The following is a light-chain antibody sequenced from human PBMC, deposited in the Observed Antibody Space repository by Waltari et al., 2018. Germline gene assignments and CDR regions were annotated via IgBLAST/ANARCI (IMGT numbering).Light chain of an antibody. CDR3: QQSYTTPFT. J-gene: IGKJ3*01. CDR2: DAS. V-gene: IGKV1-5*01. Sequence: IQMTQSPSTLSASVGDRVPITCRASQTISTWLSWYQHKPGQAPKLLIYDASTIQSGVPSRFSGSGSGTEFSLTISTLQPDDFATYYCQQSYTTPFTFGPGTKVDI. CDR1: QTISTW.